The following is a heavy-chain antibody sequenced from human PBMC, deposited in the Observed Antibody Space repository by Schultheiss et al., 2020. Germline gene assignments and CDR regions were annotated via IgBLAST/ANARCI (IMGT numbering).Heavy chain of an antibody. Sequence: SCTVSGGSISSGDYYWSWIRQPPGKGLEWIGYIYYSGSTYYNPSLKSRVTISVDTSKNQFSLKLSSVTAADTAVYYCASDSSGYTFDYWGQGTLVTVSS. V-gene: IGHV4-30-4*01. CDR3: ASDSSGYTFDY. CDR2: IYYSGST. D-gene: IGHD3-22*01. J-gene: IGHJ4*02. CDR1: GGSISSGDYY.